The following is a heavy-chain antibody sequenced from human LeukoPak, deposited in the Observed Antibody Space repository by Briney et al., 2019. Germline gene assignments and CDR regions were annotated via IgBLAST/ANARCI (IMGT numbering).Heavy chain of an antibody. J-gene: IGHJ4*02. Sequence: ASVKVSCKVSGYTLTELSMHWVRQAPGKGLEWMGGFDPEDGETIYAQKFQGRVTMTEDTSTDTAYMVLSSLRSEDTAVYYCATDYGDYGAPKPLDYWGQGTLVTVSS. CDR1: GYTLTELS. CDR2: FDPEDGET. CDR3: ATDYGDYGAPKPLDY. D-gene: IGHD4-17*01. V-gene: IGHV1-24*01.